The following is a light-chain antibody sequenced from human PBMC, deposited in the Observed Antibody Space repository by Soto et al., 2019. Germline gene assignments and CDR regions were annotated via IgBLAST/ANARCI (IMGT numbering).Light chain of an antibody. CDR2: AAS. V-gene: IGKV1-39*01. J-gene: IGKJ3*01. Sequence: DIQMTQSPSSLPASVGDRVTITCRAGQSISSNLKWYQQRPGKAPELLIFAASSLQSGVPSRFSGSGSGTDFTLTISSLQPADFATYYCQQSYSTPFTFGPGTRVDLK. CDR3: QQSYSTPFT. CDR1: QSISSN.